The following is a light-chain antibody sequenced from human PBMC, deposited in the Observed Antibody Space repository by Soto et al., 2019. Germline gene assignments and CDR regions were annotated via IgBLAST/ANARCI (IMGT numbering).Light chain of an antibody. CDR2: GAS. J-gene: IGKJ1*01. Sequence: EIVMTQCPATLSLSPGERATLPCRASQSVRSSYLAWYQQKPGQAPRLLIYGASTRATGVPARFSGSGSGTEFTLTISSLEAEDLAVDYCQQYNNWPWTFGQGTKVDIK. V-gene: IGKV3D-15*01. CDR3: QQYNNWPWT. CDR1: QSVRSSY.